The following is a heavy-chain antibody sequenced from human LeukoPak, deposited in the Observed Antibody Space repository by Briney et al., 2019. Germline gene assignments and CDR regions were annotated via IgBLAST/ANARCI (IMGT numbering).Heavy chain of an antibody. CDR3: ARASVENTLRIDDY. D-gene: IGHD2-15*01. Sequence: GASVKVSCKASGYTFTYYYMHWVRQAPGQGLEWMGCINPCSGDTNYAQKFQGRVTMTRDTSITTAYMDLSRLKSDDTAVYYCARASVENTLRIDDYWGQGTLVTVSS. J-gene: IGHJ4*02. CDR2: INPCSGDT. V-gene: IGHV1-2*02. CDR1: GYTFTYYY.